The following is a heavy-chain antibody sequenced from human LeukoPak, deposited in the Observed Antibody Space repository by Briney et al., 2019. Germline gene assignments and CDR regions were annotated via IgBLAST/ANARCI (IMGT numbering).Heavy chain of an antibody. J-gene: IGHJ5*02. D-gene: IGHD3-9*01. CDR3: ARATSYDILTGYYSDWFDP. CDR2: INPNSGGT. CDR1: GYTFTAYY. Sequence: ASVKVSFKASGYTFTAYYMHWVRQAPGQGLEWMGWINPNSGGTNYAQKFQGWVTMTRDTSISTAYMELSRLRSDDTAVYYCARATSYDILTGYYSDWFDPWGQGTLVTVSS. V-gene: IGHV1-2*04.